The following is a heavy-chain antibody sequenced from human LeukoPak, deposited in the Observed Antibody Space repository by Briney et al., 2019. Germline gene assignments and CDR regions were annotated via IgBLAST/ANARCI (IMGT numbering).Heavy chain of an antibody. D-gene: IGHD6-13*01. Sequence: ASVKVSCKASGYTFTSYDINWVRQATGQGLEWMGWMNPNSGNTGYAQKFQGRVTMTRNTSISTAYMELSSLRSEDTAVYYCAGGRRGKVAAAGKDYYYYMDVWGKGTTVTVSS. CDR1: GYTFTSYD. J-gene: IGHJ6*03. CDR2: MNPNSGNT. V-gene: IGHV1-8*01. CDR3: AGGRRGKVAAAGKDYYYYMDV.